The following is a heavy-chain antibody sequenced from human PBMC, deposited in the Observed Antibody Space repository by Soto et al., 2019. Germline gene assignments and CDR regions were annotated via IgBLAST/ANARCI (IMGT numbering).Heavy chain of an antibody. CDR2: FIPIFGTS. CDR1: GGTFSSNA. J-gene: IGHJ6*02. CDR3: ARAQDIVVVVDATLYGMDV. V-gene: IGHV1-69*01. D-gene: IGHD2-15*01. Sequence: QVQLVQSGAEVKKPGSSVKVSCKASGGTFSSNAFTWVRKAPGQGLEWMGGFIPIFGTSNYAQKFQGRVTITADESTSTAYMELSSLRSEDTAVYYCARAQDIVVVVDATLYGMDVWGQGTTVTVSS.